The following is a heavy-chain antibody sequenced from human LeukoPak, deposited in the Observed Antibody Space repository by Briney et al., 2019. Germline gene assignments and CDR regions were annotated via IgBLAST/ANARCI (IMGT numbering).Heavy chain of an antibody. CDR3: ARGTRDAVDY. Sequence: SQTLSLTCTVSGGSISSGGYYWSWIRQHPGKGLEWIGYIYYSGSTYYNPSLKSRVTISVDTSKNQFSLKLSSVTAADTAVYYCARGTRDAVDYWGQGTLVTVPS. CDR2: IYYSGST. V-gene: IGHV4-31*03. J-gene: IGHJ4*02. D-gene: IGHD1-1*01. CDR1: GGSISSGGYY.